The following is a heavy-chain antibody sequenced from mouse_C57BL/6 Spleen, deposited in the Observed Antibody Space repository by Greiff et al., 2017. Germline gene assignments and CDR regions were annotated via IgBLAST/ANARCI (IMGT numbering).Heavy chain of an antibody. CDR2: IDPSDSET. J-gene: IGHJ2*01. V-gene: IGHV1-52*01. D-gene: IGHD1-3*01. CDR3: ARSAGESDYFDY. CDR1: GYTFTSYW. Sequence: QVQLQQPGAELVRPGSSVKLSCKASGYTFTSYWMHWVKQRPIQGLEWIGNIDPSDSETHYNQKFKDKATLTVDKSSSTAYMQLSSLTSEDSAVYYCARSAGESDYFDYWGQGTTLTVSS.